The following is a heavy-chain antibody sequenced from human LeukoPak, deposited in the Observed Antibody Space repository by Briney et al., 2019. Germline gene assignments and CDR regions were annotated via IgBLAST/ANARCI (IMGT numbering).Heavy chain of an antibody. CDR1: GYTFTNFD. Sequence: ASVKVSCKASGYTFTNFDINWVRQAPGQGLEWMGWMNPVSGNAGSAQKFQGRVTLTRDTSISTAYMELSSLRSEDTAVYYCARAALWFGEYYWGQGTLVTVSS. V-gene: IGHV1-8*01. J-gene: IGHJ4*02. CDR3: ARAALWFGEYY. CDR2: MNPVSGNA. D-gene: IGHD3-10*01.